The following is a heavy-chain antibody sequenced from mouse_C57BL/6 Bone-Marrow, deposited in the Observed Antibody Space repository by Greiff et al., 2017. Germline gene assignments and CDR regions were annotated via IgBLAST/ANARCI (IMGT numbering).Heavy chain of an antibody. D-gene: IGHD2-12*01. CDR3: AREGAYYRSYFDY. V-gene: IGHV1-69*01. CDR2: IDPSDSYT. J-gene: IGHJ2*01. Sequence: VQLQQPGAELVMPGASVKLSCKASGYTFTSYWMHWVKQRPGQGLEWIGEIDPSDSYTNYNQKFKGKSTLTVDKSSSTAYMQLSSLTSEDSAVYYCAREGAYYRSYFDYWGQGTTLTGSS. CDR1: GYTFTSYW.